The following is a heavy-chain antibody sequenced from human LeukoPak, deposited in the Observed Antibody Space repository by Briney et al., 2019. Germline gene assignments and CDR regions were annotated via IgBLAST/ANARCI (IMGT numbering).Heavy chain of an antibody. CDR2: INHSGST. Sequence: SETLSLTCAVYGGSFSGYYWSWIRQPPGKGLEWIGEINHSGSTNYNPSLKSRVTISVDTSKNQFSLKLSSVTAADTAVYYCARGPYYSSSWVYYYYGMDVWGQGTTVTVSS. V-gene: IGHV4-34*01. D-gene: IGHD6-13*01. CDR1: GGSFSGYY. CDR3: ARGPYYSSSWVYYYYGMDV. J-gene: IGHJ6*02.